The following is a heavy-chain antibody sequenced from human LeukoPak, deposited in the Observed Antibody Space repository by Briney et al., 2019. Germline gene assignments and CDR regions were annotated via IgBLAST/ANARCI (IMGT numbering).Heavy chain of an antibody. J-gene: IGHJ4*02. CDR3: AKNAHIVVVVAATLDY. V-gene: IGHV3-23*01. Sequence: RGSLRLSCAASGFTFSSYAISWVRQAPGKGLEWVSAISGSGGSTYYADSVKGRFTISRDNSENTLYLQMNSLRAEDTAVYYCAKNAHIVVVVAATLDYWGQGTLVTVSS. CDR1: GFTFSSYA. D-gene: IGHD2-15*01. CDR2: ISGSGGST.